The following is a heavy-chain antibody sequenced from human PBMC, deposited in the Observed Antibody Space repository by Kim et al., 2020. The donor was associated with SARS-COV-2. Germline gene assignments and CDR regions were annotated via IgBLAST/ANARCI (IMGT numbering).Heavy chain of an antibody. J-gene: IGHJ4*02. Sequence: PGCVKGRFTITRENAKNSLYLQMNCLRAGDTAVYYCARGTYGSGSYLFDYWGQGTLVTVSS. V-gene: IGHV3-13*01. D-gene: IGHD3-10*01. CDR3: ARGTYGSGSYLFDY.